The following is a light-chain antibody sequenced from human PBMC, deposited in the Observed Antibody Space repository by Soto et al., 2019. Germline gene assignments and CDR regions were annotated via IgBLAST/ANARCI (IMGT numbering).Light chain of an antibody. J-gene: IGKJ1*01. CDR2: GAS. CDR1: QSVSSNY. Sequence: EIVLTQSPGTLSLSPGERATLSCRASQSVSSNYLAWYQQQPDQAPRLLIYGASSRATGIPDRFSGSVSGTDFTLTISRLEPEDFALYYCQQYGSSPRTFGQGTKVEIK. V-gene: IGKV3-20*01. CDR3: QQYGSSPRT.